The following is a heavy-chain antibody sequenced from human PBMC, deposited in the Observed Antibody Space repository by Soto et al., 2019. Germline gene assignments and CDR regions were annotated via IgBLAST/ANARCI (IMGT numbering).Heavy chain of an antibody. V-gene: IGHV3-13*01. CDR1: GFTFSSYD. CDR3: ARALFAGYYYYYGMDV. Sequence: GGSLRLSCAASGFTFSSYDMHWVRQVAGKGLEWVSTIGSAGDTYYPGSVKGRFTISRENAKNSLYLQMNSLRAGDTAVYYCARALFAGYYYYYGMDVWGQGTTVTVSS. J-gene: IGHJ6*02. CDR2: IGSAGDT.